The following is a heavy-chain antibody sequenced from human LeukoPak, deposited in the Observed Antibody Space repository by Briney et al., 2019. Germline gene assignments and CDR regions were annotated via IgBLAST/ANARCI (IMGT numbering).Heavy chain of an antibody. CDR3: ARDGQQFY. CDR2: IYYSGST. Sequence: SETLSLTCTVSGGSISSYYWSWIRQPPGKGLEWIGSIYYSGSTYYNPSLKSRVTISVDTSKNQFSLKLSSVTAADTAVYYCARDGQQFYWGQGTLVTVSS. CDR1: GGSISSYY. J-gene: IGHJ4*02. V-gene: IGHV4-39*07. D-gene: IGHD6-13*01.